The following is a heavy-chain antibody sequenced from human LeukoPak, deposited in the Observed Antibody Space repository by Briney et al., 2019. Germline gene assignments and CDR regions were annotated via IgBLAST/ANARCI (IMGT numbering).Heavy chain of an antibody. V-gene: IGHV1-3*01. CDR2: INAGNGNT. CDR3: ARDPHAFYDSSGFDY. D-gene: IGHD3-22*01. Sequence: ASVKVSCKASGYTFTSYAMHWVRQAPGQRLEWMGWINAGNGNTKYSQKFQDRVTITRDTSASTAYMELSSLRSEDTAVYYCARDPHAFYDSSGFDYWGQGTLVTVSS. J-gene: IGHJ4*02. CDR1: GYTFTSYA.